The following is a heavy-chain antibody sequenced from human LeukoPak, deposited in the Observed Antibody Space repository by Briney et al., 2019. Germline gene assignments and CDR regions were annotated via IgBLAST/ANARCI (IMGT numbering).Heavy chain of an antibody. J-gene: IGHJ6*04. CDR2: ISSNGGST. CDR1: GFTFSSYA. Sequence: GGSLRLSCSASGFTFSSYAMHWVRQAPGKGLEHVSAISSNGGSTYYADSVKGRFTISRDNSKNTLYLQMSSLRAEDTAVYYCAGAQGDGPWQYYYGMDVWGKGTTVTVSS. CDR3: AGAQGDGPWQYYYGMDV. D-gene: IGHD2-8*01. V-gene: IGHV3-64D*06.